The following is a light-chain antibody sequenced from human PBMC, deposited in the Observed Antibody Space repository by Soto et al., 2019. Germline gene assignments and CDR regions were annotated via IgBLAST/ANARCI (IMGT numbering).Light chain of an antibody. CDR2: SNN. J-gene: IGLJ1*01. CDR3: AAWDDGLNGYV. Sequence: QPVLTQPPSASGTAGQRVTISCSGSTSNIGSNTVNSYQQLPGTAPRTLIYSNNQRPSGVPDRFSGSKSGTSGSLAISGLLSEDEADYYCAAWDDGLNGYVFGTGTKLTVL. V-gene: IGLV1-44*01. CDR1: TSNIGSNT.